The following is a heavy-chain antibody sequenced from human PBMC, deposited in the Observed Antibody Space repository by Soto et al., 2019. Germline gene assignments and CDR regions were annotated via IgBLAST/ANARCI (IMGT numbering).Heavy chain of an antibody. J-gene: IGHJ6*02. D-gene: IGHD2-15*01. CDR2: IYYSGST. V-gene: IGHV4-30-4*01. Sequence: SETLSLTCTVSGGSISCGDYYWSWIRQPPGKGLEWIGYIYYSGSTYYNPSLKSRVTISVDTSKNQFSLKLSSVTAADTAVYYCAREVVVVAATSHYYYGMDVWGQGTTVTVSS. CDR3: AREVVVVAATSHYYYGMDV. CDR1: GGSISCGDYY.